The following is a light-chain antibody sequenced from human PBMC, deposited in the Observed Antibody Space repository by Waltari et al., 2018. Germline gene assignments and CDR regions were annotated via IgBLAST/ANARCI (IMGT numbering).Light chain of an antibody. CDR1: QSVLYSPNNKDS. Sequence: DIVMTQSPDSLAMSLGERVTINCKSSQSVLYSPNNKDSLAWYQQKPGLPPKLLIYWASTRESGVPDRFSGSGSGTDFTLTISSLQAEDVAVYYCQQSYSTPLTFGGGTRVEIK. CDR3: QQSYSTPLT. CDR2: WAS. J-gene: IGKJ4*01. V-gene: IGKV4-1*01.